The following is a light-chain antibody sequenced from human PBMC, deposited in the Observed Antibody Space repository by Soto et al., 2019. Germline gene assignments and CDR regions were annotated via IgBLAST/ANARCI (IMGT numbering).Light chain of an antibody. CDR3: AAWDDSQNGSV. CDR2: NNN. V-gene: IGLV1-44*01. CDR1: SSNIGTNA. J-gene: IGLJ1*01. Sequence: QSVLTQPPSASGTPGQRVTISCSGXSSNIGTNAVNWYQQLPGTAPKLLIYNNNQRPSGVPDRFSGSKSGTSASLAISGLQSEEEADYYCAAWDDSQNGSVFGTGTKHTVL.